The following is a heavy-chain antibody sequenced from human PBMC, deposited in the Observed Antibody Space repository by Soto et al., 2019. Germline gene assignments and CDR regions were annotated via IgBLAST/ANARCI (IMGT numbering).Heavy chain of an antibody. CDR3: ARRELKNAID. CDR2: INHSGST. Sequence: QVQLQQWGAGLLKPSETLSLTCAVYGGSFSGYYWSWIRQPPGKGLEWIGEINHSGSTNYNPSLKSRVTISVDTSKNQFSLKLSSVTAADTAVYYCARRELKNAIDWGQGTLVTVSS. V-gene: IGHV4-34*01. CDR1: GGSFSGYY. D-gene: IGHD2-2*01. J-gene: IGHJ4*02.